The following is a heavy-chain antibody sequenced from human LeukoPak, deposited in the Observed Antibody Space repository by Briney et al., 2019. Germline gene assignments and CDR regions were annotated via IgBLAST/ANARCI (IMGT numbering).Heavy chain of an antibody. J-gene: IGHJ4*02. CDR3: AREGSSGWKIDY. Sequence: GGSLRLSCATSGFTFSSYEMNWVRQAPGKGLEWVSYISSSGSTIYYADSVKGRFTISRDNAKNSLYLQMNSLRAEDTAVYYCAREGSSGWKIDYWGQGTLVTVSS. CDR2: ISSSGSTI. V-gene: IGHV3-48*03. CDR1: GFTFSSYE. D-gene: IGHD6-19*01.